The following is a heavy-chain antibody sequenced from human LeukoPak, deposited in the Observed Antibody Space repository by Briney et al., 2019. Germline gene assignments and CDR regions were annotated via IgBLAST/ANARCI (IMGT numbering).Heavy chain of an antibody. J-gene: IGHJ3*02. D-gene: IGHD6-19*01. CDR2: IYSGGST. CDR3: AKGAGYSSGWYGTFAFDI. Sequence: PGGSLRLSCAASGFTVSSNYMNWVRQAPGKGLEWVAVIYSGGSTYFADSVKGRFTISRDNSKNTVFLQMNSLRAEDTAVYYCAKGAGYSSGWYGTFAFDIWGQGTVVTVSS. CDR1: GFTVSSNY. V-gene: IGHV3-66*01.